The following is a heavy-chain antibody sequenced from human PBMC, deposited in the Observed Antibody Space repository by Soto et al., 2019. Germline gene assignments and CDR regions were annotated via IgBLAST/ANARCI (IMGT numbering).Heavy chain of an antibody. J-gene: IGHJ4*02. V-gene: IGHV1-18*01. CDR1: GYTFNSYG. Sequence: QVQLVQSGAEVKKPGASVKVSCKASGYTFNSYGISWVRQAPGQGLEWMGWINPNNGNTKYAQKVQGRVTMTTDTSTSTAYMELMSLRSDDTAVYYCARDPALGGPCDYWGQGTLVTVSS. CDR3: ARDPALGGPCDY. D-gene: IGHD3-16*01. CDR2: INPNNGNT.